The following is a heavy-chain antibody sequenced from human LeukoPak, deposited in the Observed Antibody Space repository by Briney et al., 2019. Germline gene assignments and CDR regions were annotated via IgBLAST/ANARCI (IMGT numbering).Heavy chain of an antibody. CDR2: ISGSGGST. D-gene: IGHD3-22*01. CDR1: GFTFSSYA. Sequence: GGSLRLSCAASGFTFSSYAMSWVRQAPGKGLEWVSAISGSGGSTYYADSVKGRFTISRDNSKNTLYLQMNRLRAEATAVYYCAKPQYYYDSSGYYSEYFQHWGQGTLVTVSS. V-gene: IGHV3-23*01. CDR3: AKPQYYYDSSGYYSEYFQH. J-gene: IGHJ1*01.